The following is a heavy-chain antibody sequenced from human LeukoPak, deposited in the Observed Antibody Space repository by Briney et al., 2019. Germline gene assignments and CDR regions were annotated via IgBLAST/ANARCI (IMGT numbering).Heavy chain of an antibody. Sequence: PGGSLRLSCAASGFTFSSHSMNWVRQAPGKGLEWVSSISSSSSYIYYADSVKGRFTISRDNAKNSLYLQMNSLRAEDTAVYYCARDRNKVRGVFDYWGQGTLVTVSS. J-gene: IGHJ4*02. CDR2: ISSSSSYI. CDR1: GFTFSSHS. D-gene: IGHD3-10*01. V-gene: IGHV3-21*01. CDR3: ARDRNKVRGVFDY.